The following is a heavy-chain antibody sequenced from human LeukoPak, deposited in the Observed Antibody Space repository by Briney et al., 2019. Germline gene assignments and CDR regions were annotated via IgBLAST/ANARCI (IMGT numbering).Heavy chain of an antibody. V-gene: IGHV3-30*02. Sequence: GGSLRLSCVTSGFTFSSYGMNWVRQAPGKGLEWVAFMRYDGSNKYYADSVKGRFTISRDNSKNTLYLQMNSLRAEDTAVYYCARRPAPGYYMDVWGKGTTVTISS. J-gene: IGHJ6*03. CDR1: GFTFSSYG. CDR2: MRYDGSNK. CDR3: ARRPAPGYYMDV. D-gene: IGHD2-2*01.